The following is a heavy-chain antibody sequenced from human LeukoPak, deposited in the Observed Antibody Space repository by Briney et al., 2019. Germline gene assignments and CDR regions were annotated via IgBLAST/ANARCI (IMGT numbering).Heavy chain of an antibody. D-gene: IGHD2-15*01. CDR1: GYSFSNYW. V-gene: IGHV5-51*01. CDR3: ARPPAVVVAATYFDY. J-gene: IGHJ4*02. Sequence: GESLKISCKGSGYSFSNYWIGWVRQMPGKGLEWMAIIYPGDSDTRYSPSFQGQVTISADKSINIAYLQWSSLKASDTAMYYCARPPAVVVAATYFDYWGQGTLVTVSS. CDR2: IYPGDSDT.